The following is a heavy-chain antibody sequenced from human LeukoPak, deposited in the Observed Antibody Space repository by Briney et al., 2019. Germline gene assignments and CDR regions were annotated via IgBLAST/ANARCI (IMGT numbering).Heavy chain of an antibody. CDR1: GGTFSGYY. Sequence: PSETLSLTCAVYGGTFSGYYWSWIRQPPGKRLEWVGESNDSGGTNYNPSLKSQVTISADKSKNQVSLKLTSVTAADTAVYYCARLSVIVGAALEYYYYYMDVWGQGTTVTVSS. D-gene: IGHD1-26*01. CDR2: SNDSGGT. J-gene: IGHJ6*03. V-gene: IGHV4-34*01. CDR3: ARLSVIVGAALEYYYYYMDV.